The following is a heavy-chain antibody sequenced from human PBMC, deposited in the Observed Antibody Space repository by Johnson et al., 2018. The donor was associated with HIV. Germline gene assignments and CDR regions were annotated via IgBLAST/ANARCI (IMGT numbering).Heavy chain of an antibody. V-gene: IGHV3-11*04. CDR3: ARDEGYYYDGSGFFDI. CDR1: GFSFSDHY. CDR2: ISSSGSTI. J-gene: IGHJ3*02. Sequence: QVQLVESGGGLVKPGGSLRLSCAASGFSFSDHYMSWIRQAPGKGLEWVSYISSSGSTIYYADSVKGRFTVSRDNAKNSLYLQMNSLRAEETAVYYCARDEGYYYDGSGFFDIWGQGTMVTVSS. D-gene: IGHD3-22*01.